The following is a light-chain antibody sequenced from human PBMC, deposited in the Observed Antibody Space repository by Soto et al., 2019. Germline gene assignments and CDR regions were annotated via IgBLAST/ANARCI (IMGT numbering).Light chain of an antibody. CDR1: SSNIGSNY. Sequence: QSVLTQPPSASATPGQRVTISCSGSSSNIGSNYVYWYQQFPGTAPKLLIYRNNQRPSGVPDRFSGSKSGTSASLAISGLRSEDEADYYCAAWDDSLSGRVFGGGTKLTV. CDR2: RNN. CDR3: AAWDDSLSGRV. J-gene: IGLJ3*02. V-gene: IGLV1-47*01.